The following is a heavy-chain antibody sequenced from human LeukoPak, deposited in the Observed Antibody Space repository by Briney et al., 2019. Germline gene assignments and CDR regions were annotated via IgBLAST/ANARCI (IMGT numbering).Heavy chain of an antibody. Sequence: GASVKVSCKASGYTFTSYGISWVRQAPGQGLEWMGWISAHNGNTYFAQSLQGRVTMTTDTSTSTAYMELRSLRSDDTAVYYCAREEYCNSTTCYKAFDIWGQGTMVTVSS. CDR1: GYTFTSYG. CDR3: AREEYCNSTTCYKAFDI. D-gene: IGHD2-2*02. CDR2: ISAHNGNT. J-gene: IGHJ3*02. V-gene: IGHV1-18*01.